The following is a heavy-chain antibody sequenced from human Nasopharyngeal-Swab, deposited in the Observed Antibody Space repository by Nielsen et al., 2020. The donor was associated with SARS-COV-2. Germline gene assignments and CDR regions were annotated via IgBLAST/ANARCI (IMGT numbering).Heavy chain of an antibody. J-gene: IGHJ5*02. D-gene: IGHD6-19*01. Sequence: GSLRLSCAVYGGSCSASYSSWIRQPPGKGLEWIGEINHSGSTNYNPSLKSRVTISVDTSKNQFSLKLSSVTAADTAVYYCARAKQWLVLRWFDPWGQGTLVTVSS. CDR3: ARAKQWLVLRWFDP. CDR2: INHSGST. V-gene: IGHV4-34*01. CDR1: GGSCSASY.